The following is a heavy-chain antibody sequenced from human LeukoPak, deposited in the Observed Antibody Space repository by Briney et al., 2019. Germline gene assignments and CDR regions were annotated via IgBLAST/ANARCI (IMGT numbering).Heavy chain of an antibody. Sequence: GGSLRLSCAASGFTFSSSWMYWVRQAPGKGLVWVSRINSDESITTYADSVKGRFTISRDNAKNTLYLQMNSLRAEDTAVYYCARDPGRSGGSCYSDYWGQGTLVTVSS. J-gene: IGHJ4*02. CDR1: GFTFSSSW. CDR3: ARDPGRSGGSCYSDY. CDR2: INSDESIT. V-gene: IGHV3-74*01. D-gene: IGHD2-15*01.